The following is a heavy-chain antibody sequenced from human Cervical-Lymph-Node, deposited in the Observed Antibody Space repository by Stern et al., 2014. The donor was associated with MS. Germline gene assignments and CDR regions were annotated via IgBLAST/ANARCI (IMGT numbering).Heavy chain of an antibody. CDR1: GFIFSSYS. Sequence: EVQLVESGGGLVQPGGSLRLSCAASGFIFSSYSMNWVRQAPGKGLEWVSYISSSSSSMYYADSVKGRFTISRDNAKNSVYLQMNSLRDEDTAVYYCARGGGHYDFWTPHWGQGTLVTVSS. CDR3: ARGGGHYDFWTPH. V-gene: IGHV3-48*02. D-gene: IGHD3-3*01. J-gene: IGHJ4*02. CDR2: ISSSSSSM.